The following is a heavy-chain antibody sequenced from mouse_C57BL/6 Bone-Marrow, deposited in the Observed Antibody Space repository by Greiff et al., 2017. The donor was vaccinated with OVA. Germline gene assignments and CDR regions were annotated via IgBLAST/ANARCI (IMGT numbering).Heavy chain of an antibody. J-gene: IGHJ2*01. CDR2: IYPGDGDT. CDR1: GYAFSSSW. Sequence: VQLQQSGPELVKPGASVKISCKASGYAFSSSWMNWVKQRPGKGLEWIGRIYPGDGDTNYNGKFKGKATLTADKSSSTAYMQLSSLTSEDSAVYFCVYYGSSFSFDYWGQGTTLTVSS. CDR3: VYYGSSFSFDY. V-gene: IGHV1-82*01. D-gene: IGHD1-1*01.